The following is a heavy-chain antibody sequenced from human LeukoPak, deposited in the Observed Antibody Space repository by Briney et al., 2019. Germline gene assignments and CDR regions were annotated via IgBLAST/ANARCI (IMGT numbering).Heavy chain of an antibody. CDR1: GGSISSSSYY. CDR3: ASDFWSGYYPRMDAFDI. V-gene: IGHV4-39*01. D-gene: IGHD3-3*01. Sequence: SETLSLTCTVSGGSISSSSYYWGRIRQPPGKGLEWIGSIYYSGSTYYNPSLKSRVTISVDTSKNQFSLKLSSVTAADTAVYYCASDFWSGYYPRMDAFDIWGQGTMVTVSS. CDR2: IYYSGST. J-gene: IGHJ3*02.